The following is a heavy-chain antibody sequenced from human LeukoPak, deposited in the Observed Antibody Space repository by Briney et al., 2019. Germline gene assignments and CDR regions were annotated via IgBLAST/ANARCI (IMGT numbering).Heavy chain of an antibody. J-gene: IGHJ6*02. CDR2: ISGSGGST. V-gene: IGHV3-23*01. D-gene: IGHD3-22*01. Sequence: GGSLRLSCAASGFTFSSYAMSWVRQAPGKGLEWVSAISGSGGSTYYADSVKGRFTISRDNSKNTLYLQMNSLRAEDTAVYYCAKDYRDSSGYYPYYYYGMDVWGQGTTVTVSS. CDR1: GFTFSSYA. CDR3: AKDYRDSSGYYPYYYYGMDV.